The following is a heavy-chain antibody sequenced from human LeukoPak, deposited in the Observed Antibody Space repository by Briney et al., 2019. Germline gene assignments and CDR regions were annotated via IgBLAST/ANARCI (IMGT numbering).Heavy chain of an antibody. CDR2: IIPIFGTA. CDR1: GGTFSSYA. V-gene: IGHV1-69*05. CDR3: VISSSVEGDYYYYMDV. Sequence: SVKVSCKASGGTFSSYAISWVRQAPGQGLEWMGGIIPIFGTANYAQKFQGRVTITTDESTSTAYMELSSLRSEDTAVYYCVISSSVEGDYYYYMDVWGKGTTVTVSS. J-gene: IGHJ6*03. D-gene: IGHD6-6*01.